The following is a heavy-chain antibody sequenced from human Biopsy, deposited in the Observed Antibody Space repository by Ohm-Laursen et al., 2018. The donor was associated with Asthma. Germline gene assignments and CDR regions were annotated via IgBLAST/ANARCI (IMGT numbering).Heavy chain of an antibody. J-gene: IGHJ1*01. Sequence: SLRLSCAASGFTLGDYWMSWVRQVPGKGLEWVANIKHDGSEKNHVDSLKGRFTISRDNAKNSLYLQMNSLRAEDTAVYYCARTFQFWSPYHAEHYQLWGQGTLVTVSS. CDR3: ARTFQFWSPYHAEHYQL. D-gene: IGHD3-3*01. V-gene: IGHV3-7*01. CDR2: IKHDGSEK. CDR1: GFTLGDYW.